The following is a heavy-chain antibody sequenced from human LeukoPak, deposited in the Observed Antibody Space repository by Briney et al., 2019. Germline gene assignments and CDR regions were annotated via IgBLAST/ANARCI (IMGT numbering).Heavy chain of an antibody. D-gene: IGHD3-10*01. CDR1: GFTFSSYG. CDR3: AKGGYYGSGSYYRLMSRWDYFDY. V-gene: IGHV3-23*01. Sequence: GRSLRLSCAASGFTFSSYGMSWVRQAPGKGLEWVSAISGSGGSTYYADSVKGRFTISRDNSKNTLYLQMNSLRAEDTAVYYCAKGGYYGSGSYYRLMSRWDYFDYWGQGTLVTVSS. J-gene: IGHJ4*02. CDR2: ISGSGGST.